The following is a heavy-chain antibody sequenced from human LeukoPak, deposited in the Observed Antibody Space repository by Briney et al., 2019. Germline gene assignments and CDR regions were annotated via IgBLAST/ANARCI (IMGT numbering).Heavy chain of an antibody. D-gene: IGHD3-3*01. V-gene: IGHV4-30-4*08. CDR3: ARLYLIEDYDFWSGYSESMDV. CDR1: GGSFSGYY. CDR2: IYYSGST. Sequence: SETLSLTCAVYGGSFSGYYWSWIRQPPGKGLEWIGYIYYSGSTYYNPSLKSRVTISVDTSKNQFSLKLSSVTAADTAVYYCARLYLIEDYDFWSGYSESMDVWGKGTTVTVSS. J-gene: IGHJ6*03.